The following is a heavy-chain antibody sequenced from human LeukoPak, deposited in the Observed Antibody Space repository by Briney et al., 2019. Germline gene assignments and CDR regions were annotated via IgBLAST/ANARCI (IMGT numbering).Heavy chain of an antibody. J-gene: IGHJ4*02. Sequence: GGSLRLSCAASGFTFSSYAMHWVRQAPGKGLEWVAVISYDGSNKYYADSVKGRFTISRDNSKNTLYLQMNSLRAEDTAVYYCAKARGIVGATTEFDYWGQGTLVTVSS. CDR1: GFTFSSYA. CDR2: ISYDGSNK. D-gene: IGHD1-26*01. V-gene: IGHV3-30-3*01. CDR3: AKARGIVGATTEFDY.